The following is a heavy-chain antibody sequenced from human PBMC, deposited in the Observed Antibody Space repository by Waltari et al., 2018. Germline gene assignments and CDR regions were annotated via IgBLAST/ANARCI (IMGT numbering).Heavy chain of an antibody. Sequence: EVQLVESGGGLVQPGGSLRLSFAAAVFPFSSSWMHWVGQAPGKGLVWVSSVNRAGSRTSYADSVKGPFTIARGNAKYTLYLQMNSLRAEDTAVYYCARAGIAARRYFDYWGQGTLVTVSS. J-gene: IGHJ4*02. CDR1: VFPFSSSW. D-gene: IGHD6-6*01. CDR2: VNRAGSRT. CDR3: ARAGIAARRYFDY. V-gene: IGHV3-74*01.